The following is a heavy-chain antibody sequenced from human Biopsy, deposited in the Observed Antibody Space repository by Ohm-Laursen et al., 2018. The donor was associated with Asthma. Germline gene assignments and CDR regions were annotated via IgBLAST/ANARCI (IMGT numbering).Heavy chain of an antibody. J-gene: IGHJ4*02. CDR3: ARDPAGYYYFDY. Sequence: SLRLSCAASGFSFNSYGMHWVRQAPGKGLEWVAVMSFDGRQTYYADSVKGRFTISRDNSKNTLYLQMNSLRAEDTAVYYCARDPAGYYYFDYWGQGTLITVSS. V-gene: IGHV3-30*03. CDR1: GFSFNSYG. D-gene: IGHD3-22*01. CDR2: MSFDGRQT.